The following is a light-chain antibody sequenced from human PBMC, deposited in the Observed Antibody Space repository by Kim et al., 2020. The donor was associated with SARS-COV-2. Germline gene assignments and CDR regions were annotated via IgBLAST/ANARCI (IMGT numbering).Light chain of an antibody. CDR1: QSVVYSDGNTY. CDR2: KVS. V-gene: IGKV2-30*01. J-gene: IGKJ1*01. Sequence: DVVMTQSPLSLPVTLGQPASISCRSSQSVVYSDGNTYLHWFQQRPGQSPRRLIYKVSYRNSGVPDRFSGSGSGTDFTLEISRVEAEDVGVYYCMQGTHWPWTFGQGTKVDIK. CDR3: MQGTHWPWT.